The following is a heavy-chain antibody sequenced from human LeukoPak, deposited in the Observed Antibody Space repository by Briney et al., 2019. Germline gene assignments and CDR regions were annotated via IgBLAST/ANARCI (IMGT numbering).Heavy chain of an antibody. J-gene: IGHJ4*02. V-gene: IGHV4-39*02. Sequence: SETLSLTCTVSGGSISSSSYYWGWIRQPPGKGLEWIGSIYYSGSTYYNPSLKSRVTISVDTSKNQFSLKLSSVTAADTAVYYCARELPGGHEDYGDYLPYYFDYWGQGTLVTVSS. D-gene: IGHD4-17*01. CDR3: ARELPGGHEDYGDYLPYYFDY. CDR2: IYYSGST. CDR1: GGSISSSSYY.